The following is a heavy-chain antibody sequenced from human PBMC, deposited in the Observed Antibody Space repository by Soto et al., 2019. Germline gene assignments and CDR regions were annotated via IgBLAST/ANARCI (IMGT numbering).Heavy chain of an antibody. V-gene: IGHV1-69*01. D-gene: IGHD2-2*01. CDR3: ARDLVVVAETTGRYYYYGMDV. CDR2: IIPIFGTA. J-gene: IGHJ6*02. Sequence: QVQLVQSGAEVKKPGSSVKVSCKASGGTFSSYAISWVRQAPGQGLEWMGGIIPIFGTANYAQKFQGRVTITADESTSTAYMELSSLGSEDTAVYYCARDLVVVAETTGRYYYYGMDVWGQGTTVTVSS. CDR1: GGTFSSYA.